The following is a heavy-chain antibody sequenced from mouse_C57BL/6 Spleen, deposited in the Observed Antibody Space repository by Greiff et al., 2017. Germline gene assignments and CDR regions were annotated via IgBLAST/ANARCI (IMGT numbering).Heavy chain of an antibody. V-gene: IGHV7-3*01. CDR1: GFTFTDYY. CDR2: IRNKANGYTT. CDR3: ARWDFDY. Sequence: EVQGVESGGGLVQPGGSLSLSCAASGFTFTDYYMSWVHQPPGKALEWLGFIRNKANGYTTEYNASVKGLFTIARYNSESSLHLQRNALRAEDSATYYCARWDFDYWGQGTTLTVSS. J-gene: IGHJ2*01.